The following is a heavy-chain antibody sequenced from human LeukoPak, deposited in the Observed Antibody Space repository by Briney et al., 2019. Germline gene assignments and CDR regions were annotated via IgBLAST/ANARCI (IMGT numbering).Heavy chain of an antibody. CDR2: MNPNSGNT. CDR1: GYTFTSCD. CDR3: ARGPRYCSGASCYSFDY. V-gene: IGHV1-8*01. Sequence: ASVKVSCKASGYTFTSCDINRVRQATGQGLEWMGWMNPNSGNTGYAQKFQGRVTMTRNTSISTAYMELSSLRSDDTAVYYCARGPRYCSGASCYSFDYWGQGTLVTVSS. D-gene: IGHD2-15*01. J-gene: IGHJ4*02.